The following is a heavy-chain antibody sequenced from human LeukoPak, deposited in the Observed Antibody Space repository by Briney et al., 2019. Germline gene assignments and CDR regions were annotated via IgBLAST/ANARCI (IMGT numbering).Heavy chain of an antibody. CDR2: IYYSGST. CDR1: GGSISSYY. J-gene: IGHJ4*02. CDR3: ARVRPMGSVDY. V-gene: IGHV4-59*01. Sequence: SETLSLTCTVSGGSISSYYWSWIRQPPGKGLEWIGYIYYSGSTNYNPSLESRVTISVDTSKNQFSLKLSSVTAADTAVYYCARVRPMGSVDYWGQGTLVTVSS. D-gene: IGHD6-19*01.